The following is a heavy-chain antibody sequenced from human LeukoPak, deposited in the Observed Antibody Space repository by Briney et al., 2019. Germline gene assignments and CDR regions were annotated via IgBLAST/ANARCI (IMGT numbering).Heavy chain of an antibody. Sequence: TGGSLRLSCAASGFTFDDYGMSWVRQAPGKGLEWVSGINWNGGSTGYADSVKGRFTISRDNAKNSLYLQMNSLRAEDMALYYCAKGSYGSGSYPDYWGQGTLVTVSS. CDR2: INWNGGST. D-gene: IGHD3-10*01. V-gene: IGHV3-20*04. J-gene: IGHJ4*02. CDR1: GFTFDDYG. CDR3: AKGSYGSGSYPDY.